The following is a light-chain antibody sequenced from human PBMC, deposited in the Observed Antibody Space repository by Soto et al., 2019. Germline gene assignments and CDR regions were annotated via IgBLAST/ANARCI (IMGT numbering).Light chain of an antibody. CDR1: QDISGW. J-gene: IGKJ1*01. CDR2: AAS. CDR3: QQANSFPWT. Sequence: DIQMTQSPSSVSASVGDRVTITCRASQDISGWLAWFQQKPGKAPKLLKYAASTLQSGVPSRFSGSGSETDFTLTISSLQPEDFATYYCQQANSFPWTFGQGTKVEIK. V-gene: IGKV1D-12*01.